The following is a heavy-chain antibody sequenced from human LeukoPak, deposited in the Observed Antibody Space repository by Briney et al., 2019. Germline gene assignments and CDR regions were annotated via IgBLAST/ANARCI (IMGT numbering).Heavy chain of an antibody. CDR2: ISNSGSTT. CDR1: GFTLSDHY. V-gene: IGHV3-11*01. D-gene: IGHD3-16*01. J-gene: IGHJ4*02. Sequence: GGSLRLSSAASGFTLSDHYMSWIRQAPGKGLEWVSFISNSGSTTYYADSVKGRFTISRDNANNLLYLQMNSLRAGDTAVYYCARGGTSKGNTYWGQGTLVTVSS. CDR3: ARGGTSKGNTY.